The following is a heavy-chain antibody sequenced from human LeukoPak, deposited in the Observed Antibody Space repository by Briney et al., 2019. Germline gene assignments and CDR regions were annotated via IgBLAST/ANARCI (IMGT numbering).Heavy chain of an antibody. CDR2: ISYDGSNK. V-gene: IGHV3-30*18. D-gene: IGHD5-18*01. CDR3: AKPSSRRIQNNWFDP. CDR1: GFTFSSYA. J-gene: IGHJ5*02. Sequence: PGRSLRLSCAASGFTFSSYAMHWVRQAPGKGLEWVAVISYDGSNKYYADSVKGRFTISRDNSKNTLYLQMNSLRAEDTAVYYCAKPSSRRIQNNWFDPWGQGTLVTVSS.